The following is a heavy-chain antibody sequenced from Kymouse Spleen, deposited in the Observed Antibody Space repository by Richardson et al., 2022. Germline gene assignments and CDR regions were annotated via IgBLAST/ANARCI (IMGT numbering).Heavy chain of an antibody. Sequence: EVQLVESGGGLVKPGGSLRLSCAASGFTFSNAWMSWVRQAPGKGLEWVGRIKSKTDGGTTDYAAPVKGRFTISRDDSKNTLYLQMNSLKTEDTAVYYCTTSILWW*LLLSLTTGAREPWSPSPQ. J-gene: IGHJ4*02. D-gene: IGHD2-21*02. CDR1: GFTFSNAW. CDR3: TTSILWW*LLLSLTT. CDR2: IKSKTDGGTT. V-gene: IGHV3-15*01.